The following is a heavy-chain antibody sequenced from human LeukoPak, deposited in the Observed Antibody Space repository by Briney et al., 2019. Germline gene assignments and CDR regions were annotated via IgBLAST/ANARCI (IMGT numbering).Heavy chain of an antibody. CDR2: ISSSYSYI. CDR3: ARGSSGWLFEY. D-gene: IGHD6-19*01. CDR1: GFPFSSYN. V-gene: IGHV3-21*01. J-gene: IGHJ4*02. Sequence: GGSLRLSCAASGFPFSSYNMNWVRQAPGKGLEWVSSISSSYSYIYYGDSVKGRFTISRDDAKNSLYLQMNSLRAEDTAVYYCARGSSGWLFEYWGQGTLVTVSS.